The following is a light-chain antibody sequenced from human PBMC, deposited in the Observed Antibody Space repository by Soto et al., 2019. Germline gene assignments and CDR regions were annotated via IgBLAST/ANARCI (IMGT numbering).Light chain of an antibody. V-gene: IGKV3-20*01. CDR2: GAS. CDR1: QGVSSSY. J-gene: IGKJ1*01. Sequence: EIVLTQSPGTLSLSPGERATISCRASQGVSSSYLAWYQQTPGEAHRLLIYGASSRATGIPDRFSGSGSGTDFTLTISRLEPEDFAAYYCQQYASFPCTFGQGTKVEIK. CDR3: QQYASFPCT.